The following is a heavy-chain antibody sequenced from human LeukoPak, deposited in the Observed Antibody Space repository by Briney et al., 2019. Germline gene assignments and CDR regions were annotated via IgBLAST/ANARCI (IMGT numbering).Heavy chain of an antibody. CDR3: ATVLGVLRYFDWPSYFDY. J-gene: IGHJ4*02. CDR2: ISSSSSYI. Sequence: GGSLRLSCAASGFTFSSYSMNWARQAPGKGLEWVSSISSSSSYIYYADSVKGRFTISRDNAKNSLYLQMNSLRAEDTAVYYCATVLGVLRYFDWPSYFDYCGQGTLVTVSS. V-gene: IGHV3-21*01. CDR1: GFTFSSYS. D-gene: IGHD3-9*01.